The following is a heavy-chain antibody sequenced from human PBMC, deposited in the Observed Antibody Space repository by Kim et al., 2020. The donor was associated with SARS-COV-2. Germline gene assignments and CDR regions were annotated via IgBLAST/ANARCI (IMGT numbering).Heavy chain of an antibody. Sequence: SETLSLTCTVSGGSISSYCWSWIRQPAGKGLEWIGRFCTIGTTNYNPSLKSRVTMTVDTSKNQFSLKLSSVTAADTAVYYCARDYKGFGGSGYCDYWGQGTPVTVSS. D-gene: IGHD3-10*01. V-gene: IGHV4-4*07. J-gene: IGHJ4*02. CDR2: FCTIGTT. CDR1: GGSISSYC. CDR3: ARDYKGFGGSGYCDY.